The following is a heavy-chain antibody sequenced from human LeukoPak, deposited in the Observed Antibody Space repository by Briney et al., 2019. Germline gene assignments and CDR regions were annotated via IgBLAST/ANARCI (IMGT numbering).Heavy chain of an antibody. J-gene: IGHJ5*02. Sequence: GSSVKVSCKASGGTFSSYAISWVRQAPGQGLEWMGGIIPIFGTANYAQKFQGRVTITTDESTSTAYMELSSLRSEDTAVYYCARGRPKYNWFDPWGQGILVTVSS. V-gene: IGHV1-69*05. CDR3: ARGRPKYNWFDP. CDR2: IIPIFGTA. CDR1: GGTFSSYA.